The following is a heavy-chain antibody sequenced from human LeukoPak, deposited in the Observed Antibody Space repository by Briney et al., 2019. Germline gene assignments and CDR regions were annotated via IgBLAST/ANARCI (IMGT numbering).Heavy chain of an antibody. J-gene: IGHJ4*02. Sequence: GESLKISCKGSGYSFTSYWIGWVRQMSAKALEWIGIIYPGDSDTRYSPFFQGQVTISADKSISTAYLQWSSLKASDTAMYYCARHRGLLLWFGEFFTFDYWGQGTLVTVSS. CDR2: IYPGDSDT. CDR3: ARHRGLLLWFGEFFTFDY. V-gene: IGHV5-51*01. CDR1: GYSFTSYW. D-gene: IGHD3-10*01.